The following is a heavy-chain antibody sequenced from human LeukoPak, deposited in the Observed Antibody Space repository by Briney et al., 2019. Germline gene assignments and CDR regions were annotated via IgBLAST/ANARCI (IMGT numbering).Heavy chain of an antibody. V-gene: IGHV3-30*02. Sequence: PGGSLRLSCAASGFTFSSYGMHWVRQAPGKGLEWVAFIRYDGSKKYYADSVKGRFTISRDNSKNTLYLQMNSLRAEDTAVYYCAKDFLYYSKTYYYYYMDVWGKGTTVTVSS. J-gene: IGHJ6*03. CDR3: AKDFLYYSKTYYYYYMDV. CDR1: GFTFSSYG. D-gene: IGHD4-11*01. CDR2: IRYDGSKK.